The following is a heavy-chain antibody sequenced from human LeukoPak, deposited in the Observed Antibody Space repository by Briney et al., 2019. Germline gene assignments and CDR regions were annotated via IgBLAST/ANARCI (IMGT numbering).Heavy chain of an antibody. D-gene: IGHD6-19*01. J-gene: IGHJ4*02. CDR1: GGSFSGYY. CDR3: AMSSIAVAGTLDY. V-gene: IGHV4-34*01. Sequence: SETLSLTCAVYGGSFSGYYWSWIRQPPGKGLEWIGEINHSGSTNYNPSLKSRVTMSVDTSKNQFSLKLSSVTAADTAVYYCAMSSIAVAGTLDYWGQGTLVTVSS. CDR2: INHSGST.